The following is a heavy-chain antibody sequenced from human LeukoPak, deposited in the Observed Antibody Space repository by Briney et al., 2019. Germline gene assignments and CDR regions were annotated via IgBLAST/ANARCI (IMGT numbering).Heavy chain of an antibody. D-gene: IGHD3-22*01. CDR1: GFTLSGFA. CDR2: LLHDGSEK. CDR3: ARDLGGYGYYGMDV. V-gene: IGHV3-30-3*01. J-gene: IGHJ6*02. Sequence: PGGSLRLSCAASGFTLSGFAMHWVRQAPGKGLERVAVLLHDGSEKYYADSVKGRFTISRDTSKNMVYLQMNSLRAEETAVYYCARDLGGYGYYGMDVWGQGTTVTVSS.